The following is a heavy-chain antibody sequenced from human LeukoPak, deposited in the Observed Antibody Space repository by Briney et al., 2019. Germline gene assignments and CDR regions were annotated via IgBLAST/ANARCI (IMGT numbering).Heavy chain of an antibody. CDR3: ARGTLTLAARSPFDY. CDR2: IKQDGSEK. D-gene: IGHD6-6*01. V-gene: IGHV3-7*05. Sequence: GGSLRLSCAASGFTFSSYWMSWVRQAPGKGLEWVANIKQDGSEKYYVDSVKGRFTISRDNAKNSLYLQMNGLRAEDTAVYYCARGTLTLAARSPFDYWGQGTLVTVSS. CDR1: GFTFSSYW. J-gene: IGHJ4*02.